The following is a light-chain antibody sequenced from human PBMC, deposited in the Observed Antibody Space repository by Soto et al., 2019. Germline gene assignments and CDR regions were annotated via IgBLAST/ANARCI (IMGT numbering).Light chain of an antibody. CDR2: GVS. J-gene: IGKJ1*01. V-gene: IGKV3-15*01. CDR3: HQYDNWWT. CDR1: QSVADN. Sequence: EVVMTQSPATLSVSPGERVTLSCRSSQSVADNLAWFQQKPGQGPRLLIYGVSTRATGVPARFSGSGSGTDFTLTMSSLQPEDFAVYYCHQYDNWWTFGQGTKVDIK.